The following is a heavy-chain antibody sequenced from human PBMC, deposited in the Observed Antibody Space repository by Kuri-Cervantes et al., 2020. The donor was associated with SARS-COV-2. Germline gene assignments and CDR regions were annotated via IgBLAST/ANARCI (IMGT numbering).Heavy chain of an antibody. CDR1: GGSISSNY. J-gene: IGHJ5*02. Sequence: SETLSPTCTVSGGSISSNYWSWIRQPPGKGLEWIGYIYYSGSTNYNPTLKSRVTISVDTSKTQFSLSLSSVTAADTAVYYCARLGGYTSGYKWFDPWGQGTLVTVSS. CDR3: ARLGGYTSGYKWFDP. CDR2: IYYSGST. V-gene: IGHV4-59*12. D-gene: IGHD5-18*01.